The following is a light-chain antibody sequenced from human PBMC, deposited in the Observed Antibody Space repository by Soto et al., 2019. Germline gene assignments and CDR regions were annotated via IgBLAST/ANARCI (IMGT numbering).Light chain of an antibody. CDR2: EVG. V-gene: IGLV2-14*01. J-gene: IGLJ1*01. Sequence: QSVLAQPPSVSGAPGQRVTISCTGSSSNIGAGYDVHWYQQLPDKAPKLMIYEVGNRPPGVSNRFSGSKSGNTASLTISGLQAEDEADYYCSSYTTSSTQVFGTGTKVTVL. CDR3: SSYTTSSTQV. CDR1: SSNIGAGYD.